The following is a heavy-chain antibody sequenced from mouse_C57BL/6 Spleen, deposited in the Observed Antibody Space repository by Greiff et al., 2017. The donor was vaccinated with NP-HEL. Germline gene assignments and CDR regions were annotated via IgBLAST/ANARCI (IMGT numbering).Heavy chain of an antibody. CDR2: IYPGDGDT. CDR3: ASSTAQATFYAMDY. D-gene: IGHD3-2*02. J-gene: IGHJ4*01. Sequence: VQLQQSGPELVKPGASVKISCKASGYAFSSSWMNWVKQRPGKGLEWIGRIYPGDGDTNYNGQFKGKATLTADKSSSTAYMQLSRPTSEDSAVYYGASSTAQATFYAMDYWGQGTSVTVSS. CDR1: GYAFSSSW. V-gene: IGHV1-82*01.